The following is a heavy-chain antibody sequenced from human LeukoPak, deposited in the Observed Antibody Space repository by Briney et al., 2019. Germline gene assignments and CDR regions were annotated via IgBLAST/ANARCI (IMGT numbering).Heavy chain of an antibody. J-gene: IGHJ4*02. D-gene: IGHD6-19*01. CDR3: VSGGGY. CDR1: GFGFSGYS. Sequence: GGSLRLSCTASGFGFSGYSMNWVRQAPGKGLEWVSSISYSSSHLYYADSVKGRFTISRDNARNSLYLQMNSLRAEDTAVYYAVSGGGYWAQGTLVTVSS. V-gene: IGHV3-21*04. CDR2: ISYSSSHL.